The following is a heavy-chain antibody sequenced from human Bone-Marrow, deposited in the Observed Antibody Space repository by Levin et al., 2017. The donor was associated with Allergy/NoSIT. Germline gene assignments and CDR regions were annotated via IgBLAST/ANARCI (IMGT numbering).Heavy chain of an antibody. D-gene: IGHD1-26*01. V-gene: IGHV1-69*13. J-gene: IGHJ3*02. CDR2: IVPFYGTT. CDR1: GGTSSTNG. CDR3: ARDKPGLVGNSEAFDI. Sequence: SVKVSCKASGGTSSTNGITWVRQAPGQGLEWMGEIVPFYGTTTYSQRFRDRVTITAHASTSTVYMELSGLRSEDTAMYYCARDKPGLVGNSEAFDIWGQGKMVTVSS.